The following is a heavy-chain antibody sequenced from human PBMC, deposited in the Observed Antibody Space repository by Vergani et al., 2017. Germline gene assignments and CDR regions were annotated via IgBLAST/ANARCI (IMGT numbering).Heavy chain of an antibody. CDR2: ISYDGSNK. CDR3: AKDTGSRLGAFDI. Sequence: QVQLVESGGGVVQPGRSLRLSCAASGFTFSSYGMHWVRQAPGKGLEWVAVISYDGSNKYYADSVKGRFTISRDNSKNTLYLQMNSLRAEDTAVYYCAKDTGSRLGAFDIWGQGTMVTVSS. D-gene: IGHD3-10*01. V-gene: IGHV3-30*18. CDR1: GFTFSSYG. J-gene: IGHJ3*02.